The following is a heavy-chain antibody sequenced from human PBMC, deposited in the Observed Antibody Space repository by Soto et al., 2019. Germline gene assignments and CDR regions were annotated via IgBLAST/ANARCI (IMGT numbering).Heavy chain of an antibody. CDR3: ARARKGYYDSSGYYGY. V-gene: IGHV4-34*01. CDR1: GGSFSGYY. J-gene: IGHJ4*02. D-gene: IGHD3-22*01. Sequence: KSSETLSLTCAVYGGSFSGYYWSWIRQPPGKGLEWIGEINHSGSTNYNPSLKSRVTISVDTSKNQFSLKLSSVTAADTAVYYCARARKGYYDSSGYYGYWGQGTLGTVSS. CDR2: INHSGST.